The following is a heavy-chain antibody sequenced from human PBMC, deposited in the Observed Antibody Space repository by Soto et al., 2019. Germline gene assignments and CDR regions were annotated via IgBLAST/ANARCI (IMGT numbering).Heavy chain of an antibody. D-gene: IGHD6-13*01. J-gene: IGHJ6*02. CDR2: IYYSGST. Sequence: SETLSLTCTVCGGSISSYYWSWIRQPPGKGLEWIGYIYYSGSTNYNPSLKSRVTISVDTSKNQFSLKLSSVTAADTAVYYCAGGYSSSWYGVDYYYYGMDVWGQGTTVTVSS. V-gene: IGHV4-59*01. CDR1: GGSISSYY. CDR3: AGGYSSSWYGVDYYYYGMDV.